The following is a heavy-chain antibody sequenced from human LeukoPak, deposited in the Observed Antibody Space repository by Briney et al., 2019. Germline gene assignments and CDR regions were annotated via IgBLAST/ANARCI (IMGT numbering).Heavy chain of an antibody. CDR2: ISGSGGST. D-gene: IGHD3-9*01. V-gene: IGHV3-23*01. CDR3: AKDTQYYDILTGYGDAFDI. J-gene: IGHJ3*02. Sequence: GGSLRLSCAASGFIFSSYAMSWVRQAPGKGLEWVSAISGSGGSTYYADSVKGRFTISRDNSKNTLYLQMNSLRAEDTAVYYCAKDTQYYDILTGYGDAFDIWGQGTMVTVSS. CDR1: GFIFSSYA.